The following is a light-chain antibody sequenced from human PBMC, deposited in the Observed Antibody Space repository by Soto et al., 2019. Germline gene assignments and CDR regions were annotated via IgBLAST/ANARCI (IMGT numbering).Light chain of an antibody. CDR3: QSYDSILGAV. V-gene: IGLV1-40*01. J-gene: IGLJ2*01. CDR2: GNT. CDR1: GSNIGAGFD. Sequence: QSVLTQPPSVSGAPGQRITISCTGAGSNIGAGFDVHWYQQLPGTVPKLLIYGNTNRPSGVAERFSGSRSGASASLAITGLQVEDEANYYCQSYDSILGAVFGGGTKLTVL.